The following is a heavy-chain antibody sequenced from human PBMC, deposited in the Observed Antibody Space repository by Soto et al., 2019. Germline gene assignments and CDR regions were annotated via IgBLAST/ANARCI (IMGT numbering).Heavy chain of an antibody. D-gene: IGHD3-3*01. CDR2: ISSSSSYI. CDR3: ARDPAPSRITIFGVVINRFDP. J-gene: IGHJ5*02. Sequence: GGSLRLSCAASGFTFSSYSMNWVRQAPGKGLEWVSSISSSSSYIYYADSVKGRFTISRDNAKNSLYLQMNSLRAEDTAVNYCARDPAPSRITIFGVVINRFDPWGQGTLVTVSS. CDR1: GFTFSSYS. V-gene: IGHV3-21*01.